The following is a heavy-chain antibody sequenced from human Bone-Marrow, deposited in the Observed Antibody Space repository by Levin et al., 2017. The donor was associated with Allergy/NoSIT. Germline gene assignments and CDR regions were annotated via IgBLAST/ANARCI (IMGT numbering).Heavy chain of an antibody. J-gene: IGHJ6*02. CDR1: GGSISSGGYY. CDR2: IYYSGST. V-gene: IGHV4-31*03. CDR3: AGLGELSIYYYGMDV. Sequence: SQTLSLTCTVSGGSISSGGYYWSWIRQHPGKGLEWIGYIYYSGSTYYNPSLKSRVTISVDTSKNQFSLKLSSVTAADTAVYYCAGLGELSIYYYGMDVWGQGTTVTVSS. D-gene: IGHD3-16*02.